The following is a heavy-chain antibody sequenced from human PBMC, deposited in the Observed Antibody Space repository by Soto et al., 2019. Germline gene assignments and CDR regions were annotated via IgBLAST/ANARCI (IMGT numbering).Heavy chain of an antibody. Sequence: GESLKISCNGSGYSFTSYWIGWVRQMPGKGLEWMGIIYPGDSDTRYSPSFQGQVTISADKSISTAYLQWSSLKASDTAMYYCARHEDVDTAMVTNGGDAFDIWGQGTMVTVSS. CDR3: ARHEDVDTAMVTNGGDAFDI. J-gene: IGHJ3*02. D-gene: IGHD5-18*01. V-gene: IGHV5-51*01. CDR2: IYPGDSDT. CDR1: GYSFTSYW.